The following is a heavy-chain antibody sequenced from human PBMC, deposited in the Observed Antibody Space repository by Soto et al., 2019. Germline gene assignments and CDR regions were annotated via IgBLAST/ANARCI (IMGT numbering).Heavy chain of an antibody. CDR2: ISYDGSNK. CDR1: GFTFSSYG. V-gene: IGHV3-30*18. Sequence: QVQLVESGGGVVQPGRSLRLSCAASGFTFSSYGMHWVRQAPGKGLEWVAVISYDGSNKYYADSVKGRFTISRDNSKNTLYLQMNSLRAEDTAVYYCAKDPGGQAGALDYWGQGTLVTVSS. D-gene: IGHD3-16*01. CDR3: AKDPGGQAGALDY. J-gene: IGHJ4*02.